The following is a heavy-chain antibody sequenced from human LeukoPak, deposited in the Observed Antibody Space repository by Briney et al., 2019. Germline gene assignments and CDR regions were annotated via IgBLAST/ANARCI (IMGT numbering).Heavy chain of an antibody. CDR3: ARAGGMVRGVTRDAFDI. CDR1: GGTFSSYA. Sequence: ASVKVSCKASGGTFSSYAISWVRQAPGQGLEWMGRIIPILGIANYAQKFQGRVTITADKSTSTAYMELSSLRSEDTAVYYCARAGGMVRGVTRDAFDIWGQGTMVTVSS. J-gene: IGHJ3*02. CDR2: IIPILGIA. D-gene: IGHD3-10*01. V-gene: IGHV1-69*04.